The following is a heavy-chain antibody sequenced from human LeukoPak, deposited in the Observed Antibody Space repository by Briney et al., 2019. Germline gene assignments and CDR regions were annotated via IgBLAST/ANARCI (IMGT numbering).Heavy chain of an antibody. CDR2: IYHSGST. V-gene: IGHV4-30-2*01. CDR1: GGSISSGGYS. J-gene: IGHJ4*02. Sequence: PSETLSLTCAVSGGSISSGGYSWSWIRQPPGKGLEWIGYIYHSGSTYYNPSLKSRVTISVDRSKNQFSLELSSVTAADTAVYYCARDLMGYFDYWGQGTLVTVSS. CDR3: ARDLMGYFDY.